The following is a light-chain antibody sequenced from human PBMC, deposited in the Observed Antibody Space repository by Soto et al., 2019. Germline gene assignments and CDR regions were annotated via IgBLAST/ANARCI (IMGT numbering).Light chain of an antibody. Sequence: EIVLRQSPATLSLSPGERATLSCRASQSVSSYLAWYQQKPGQAPRLLIYDASNRATGIPTRFSGSGSGTDFTLTISSLEPEDFAVYFCQQRSTWPRTFGLGTKVEIK. CDR2: DAS. V-gene: IGKV3-11*01. CDR1: QSVSSY. CDR3: QQRSTWPRT. J-gene: IGKJ1*01.